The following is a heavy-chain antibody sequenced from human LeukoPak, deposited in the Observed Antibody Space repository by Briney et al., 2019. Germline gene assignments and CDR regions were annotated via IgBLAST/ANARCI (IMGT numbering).Heavy chain of an antibody. Sequence: PGGSLRLSCAASGFTFSSYWMHWVRQAPGKGLVWVSRINSDGSTTSYADSVKGRFTISRDNAKNTLYLQMNSLRAEDTALYYCSTYVPGTDYWGQGTLVTVSS. CDR3: STYVPGTDY. CDR2: INSDGSTT. J-gene: IGHJ4*02. V-gene: IGHV3-74*01. CDR1: GFTFSSYW. D-gene: IGHD1-1*01.